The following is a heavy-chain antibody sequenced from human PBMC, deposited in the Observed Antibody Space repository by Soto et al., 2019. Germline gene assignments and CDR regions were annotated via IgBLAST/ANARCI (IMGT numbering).Heavy chain of an antibody. Sequence: PPETLSLTCNFSGVSTYTYYWSWIRLSPGNGLEWIGYISDGGSTNYNPSLSGRLSISLDTSKKQVSLKLTYVSAADTATYFCEGYCRSSICSEDDYFGLDGWGEGTTVTVS. CDR3: EGYCRSSICSEDDYFGLDG. J-gene: IGHJ6*02. CDR1: GVSTYTYY. V-gene: IGHV4-59*01. D-gene: IGHD2-2*01. CDR2: ISDGGST.